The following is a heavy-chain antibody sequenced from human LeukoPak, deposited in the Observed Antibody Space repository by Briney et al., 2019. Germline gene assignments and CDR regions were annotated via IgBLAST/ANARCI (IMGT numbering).Heavy chain of an antibody. Sequence: ASVKVSCKASGYTFTSYYMHWVRQAPGQGLEWMEIINPSGGSTSYAQKFQGRVTMTRDTSTSTVYMELSSLRSEDTAVYYCAREIGYCSSTSCYKRAFDIWGQGTMVTVSS. CDR2: INPSGGST. V-gene: IGHV1-46*01. D-gene: IGHD2-2*02. CDR1: GYTFTSYY. J-gene: IGHJ3*02. CDR3: AREIGYCSSTSCYKRAFDI.